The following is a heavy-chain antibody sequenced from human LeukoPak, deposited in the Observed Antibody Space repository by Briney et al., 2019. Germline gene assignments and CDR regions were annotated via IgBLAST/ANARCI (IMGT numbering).Heavy chain of an antibody. CDR1: GYTFTSYG. V-gene: IGHV1-18*01. CDR3: ARSQWLDPHFDY. D-gene: IGHD6-19*01. CDR2: ISVYNGNT. J-gene: IGHJ4*02. Sequence: GASVKVSCKASGYTFTSYGISWVRQAPGQGLEWMGWISVYNGNTNYAQKFQGRVTMTTDTSTSTAYMELRSLRSDDTAVYYCARSQWLDPHFDYWGQGTLVTVSS.